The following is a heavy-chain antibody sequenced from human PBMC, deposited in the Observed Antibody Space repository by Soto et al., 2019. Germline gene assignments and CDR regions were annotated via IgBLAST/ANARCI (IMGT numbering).Heavy chain of an antibody. D-gene: IGHD6-13*01. CDR2: TYYRPKWYN. V-gene: IGHV6-1*01. CDR1: GDSVSSNSAA. CDR3: ARELGSIWYWFDP. Sequence: SQTLSLTCAISGDSVSSNSAAWNWIRQSPSRGLEWLGRTYYRPKWYNDYAVAVKSRIAINPDTSKNQFSLQLNSVTPEDTAVDYCARELGSIWYWFDPWGQGTLVTVSS. J-gene: IGHJ5*02.